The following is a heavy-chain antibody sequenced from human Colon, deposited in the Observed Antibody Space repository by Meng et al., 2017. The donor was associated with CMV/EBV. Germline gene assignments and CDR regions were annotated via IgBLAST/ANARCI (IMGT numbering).Heavy chain of an antibody. V-gene: IGHV1-2*02. CDR2: IRSDGSAT. Sequence: VKLLQSGAGGKAPAASRKVSCKPSEYTFNDYYMHWVRQAPGQGLEWMGWIRSDGSATNYAQKFRGRVTMTRYASVSTAYMELSGLTSDDTAVXFCVRSSGWSLFDYWGPGALVTVSS. J-gene: IGHJ4*02. D-gene: IGHD6-19*01. CDR1: EYTFNDYY. CDR3: VRSSGWSLFDY.